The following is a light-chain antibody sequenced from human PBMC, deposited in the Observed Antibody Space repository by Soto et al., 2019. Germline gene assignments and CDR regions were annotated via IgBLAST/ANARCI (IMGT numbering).Light chain of an antibody. V-gene: IGKV3-11*01. CDR1: QSLSSY. CDR2: DGS. Sequence: EIVLTQSPATLSLSPGERATLSCRASQSLSSYLAWYQQKPGQAPRLLIYDGSNRATGIPARFSGSGSGTDFTLTISSLEPEDSAVYFCQQRSDWPITFGQGTRLEIK. J-gene: IGKJ5*01. CDR3: QQRSDWPIT.